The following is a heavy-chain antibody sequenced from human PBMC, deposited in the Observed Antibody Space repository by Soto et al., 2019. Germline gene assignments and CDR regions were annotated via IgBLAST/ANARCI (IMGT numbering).Heavy chain of an antibody. CDR1: GGTFSSYA. CDR2: IIPIFGTA. D-gene: IGHD4-17*01. J-gene: IGHJ3*02. V-gene: IGHV1-69*06. CDR3: ARDPDYGDYGDAFDI. Sequence: GASVKVSCKASGGTFSSYAISWVRQAPGQGREWMGGIIPIFGTANYAQKFQGRVTITADKSTSTAYMELSSLRSEDTAVYYCARDPDYGDYGDAFDIWGQGTMVTVSS.